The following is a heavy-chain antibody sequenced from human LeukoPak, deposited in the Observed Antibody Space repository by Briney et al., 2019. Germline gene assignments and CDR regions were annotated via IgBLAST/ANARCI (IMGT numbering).Heavy chain of an antibody. Sequence: SETLSLTCTVSGFSISSGYYWSWIRQPPGKGLEWIGEINHSGSTNYNPSLKSRVTISVDTSKNQFSLKLSSVTAADTAVYYCARVGTGTTGFDYWGQGTLVTVSS. CDR2: INHSGST. V-gene: IGHV4-34*01. J-gene: IGHJ4*02. CDR3: ARVGTGTTGFDY. D-gene: IGHD1-7*01. CDR1: GFSISSGYY.